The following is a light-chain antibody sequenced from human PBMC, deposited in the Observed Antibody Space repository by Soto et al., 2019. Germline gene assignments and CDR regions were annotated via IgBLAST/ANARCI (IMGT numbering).Light chain of an antibody. V-gene: IGKV1-5*01. CDR3: QQYNTFWT. CDR2: DVS. J-gene: IGKJ1*01. Sequence: DIQMTQSPSTPSASVGDRVTITCRASQSISSWLAWYQQKPGKAPKLLIYDVSSLESGVPSRFSGSGSGTEFTLTISSLQPDDSATYYCQQYNTFWTFGQGTKVDIK. CDR1: QSISSW.